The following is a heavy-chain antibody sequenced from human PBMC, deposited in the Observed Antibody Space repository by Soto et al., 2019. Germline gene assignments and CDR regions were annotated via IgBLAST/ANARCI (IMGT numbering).Heavy chain of an antibody. J-gene: IGHJ6*02. CDR1: GYTFTSYG. V-gene: IGHV1-18*01. CDR3: ARDLADIVVVVAATPSCYYGMDV. Sequence: QVQLVQSGAEVKKPGASVKVSCKASGYTFTSYGISWVRQAPGQGLEWMGWISAYNGNTNYAQKLQGRVTMTTDTSTNTAYMELRSLRSDDTAVYYCARDLADIVVVVAATPSCYYGMDVWGQGTTVTVSS. D-gene: IGHD2-15*01. CDR2: ISAYNGNT.